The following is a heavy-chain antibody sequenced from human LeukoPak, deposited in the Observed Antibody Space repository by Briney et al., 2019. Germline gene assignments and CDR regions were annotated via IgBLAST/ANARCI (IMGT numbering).Heavy chain of an antibody. CDR2: GHYSGNT. Sequence: SETLSLTCTVSGTSITSYYWNWIRQAPGQGPEWIGYGHYSGNTKYNPPLKSRVTISVDTYKNQFSLRLSSVTAADTAVYFCAKWASDNRAFDLWGQGTLVTVSS. V-gene: IGHV4-59*08. J-gene: IGHJ4*02. CDR1: GTSITSYY. CDR3: AKWASDNRAFDL. D-gene: IGHD2-8*01.